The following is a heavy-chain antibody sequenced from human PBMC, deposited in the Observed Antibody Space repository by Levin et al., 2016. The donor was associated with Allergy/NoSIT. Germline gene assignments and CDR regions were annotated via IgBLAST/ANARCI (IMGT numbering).Heavy chain of an antibody. J-gene: IGHJ4*02. D-gene: IGHD3-22*01. CDR3: STEADYYDSSSYWREY. Sequence: WIRQPPGKGLEWVGFIRSKSSGGTREYAASVKGRFTISRDDSKSIAYLQMNSLKTEDTAVYYCSTEADYYDSSSYWREYWGQGTLVTVSS. CDR2: IRSKSSGGTR. V-gene: IGHV3-49*02.